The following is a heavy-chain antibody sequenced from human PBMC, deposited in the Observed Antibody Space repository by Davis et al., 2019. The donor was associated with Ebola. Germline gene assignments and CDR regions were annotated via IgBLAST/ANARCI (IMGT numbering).Heavy chain of an antibody. CDR2: INTYNGNT. CDR3: ARARGGTEYDAFDI. CDR1: GYTFTSYG. J-gene: IGHJ3*02. D-gene: IGHD2-8*02. V-gene: IGHV1-18*01. Sequence: ASVKVSCKASGYTFTSYGFSWVRQAPGQGLEWMGRINTYNGNTKYAQNLQGRVTVTTDTSTRTAYMELRSLRSDDTALYYCARARGGTEYDAFDIWGQGTMVTVSS.